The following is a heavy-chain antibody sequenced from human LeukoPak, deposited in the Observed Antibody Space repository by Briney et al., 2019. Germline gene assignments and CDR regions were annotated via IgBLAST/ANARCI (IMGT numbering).Heavy chain of an antibody. D-gene: IGHD3-22*01. Sequence: GGSLRLSCAASGFTFSNYWMHWVRQAPGEGLVWVSRIYNDGSSTTYADSVKGRFTISRDNSKNKLYLQMNSLRAEDTAVYYCAKDRRYYDSSGYWDWGQGTLVTVSS. J-gene: IGHJ4*02. CDR1: GFTFSNYW. CDR2: IYNDGSST. CDR3: AKDRRYYDSSGYWD. V-gene: IGHV3-74*01.